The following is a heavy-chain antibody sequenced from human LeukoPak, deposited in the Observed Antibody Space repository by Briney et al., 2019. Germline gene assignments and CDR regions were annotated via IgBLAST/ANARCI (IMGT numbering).Heavy chain of an antibody. J-gene: IGHJ5*02. CDR3: AGARANWFDP. CDR1: GRSISSSSYY. Sequence: SETLSLTCTVSGRSISSSSYYWGWIRQPPGKGREWIGSIYYSGSTYYNPSLKSRVTISVDTSKNQFSLKLSSVTAADTAVYYCAGARANWFDPWGQGTLVTVSS. V-gene: IGHV4-39*01. D-gene: IGHD3-10*01. CDR2: IYYSGST.